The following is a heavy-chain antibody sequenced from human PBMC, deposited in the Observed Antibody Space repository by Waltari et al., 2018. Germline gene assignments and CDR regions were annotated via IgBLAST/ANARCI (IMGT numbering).Heavy chain of an antibody. CDR3: AKDRYSSGWYGGFDY. CDR2: IRYDGSNK. V-gene: IGHV3-30*02. CDR1: GFPFSSYG. J-gene: IGHJ4*02. D-gene: IGHD6-19*01. Sequence: QVQLVESGGGVVQPGGSLRLSCAASGFPFSSYGMHWVRQAPGKGLEWVAFIRYDGSNKYYADSVKGRFTTSRDNSKNTLYLQMNSLRAEDTAVYYCAKDRYSSGWYGGFDYWGQGTLVTVSS.